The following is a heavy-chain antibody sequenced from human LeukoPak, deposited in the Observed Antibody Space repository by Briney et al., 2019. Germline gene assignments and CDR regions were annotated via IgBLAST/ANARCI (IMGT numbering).Heavy chain of an antibody. D-gene: IGHD5-24*01. J-gene: IGHJ4*02. Sequence: PSETLSLTCYLSGGSCDDYYCSWIRQPPGKGLEWIGEIHPHGIFYYNSSLMSRVTISIDTSKTQFSLRLTSVTAADTAFYYCSRGRDRSKAGDHWGPGSLVTVSS. CDR1: GGSCDDYY. CDR3: SRGRDRSKAGDH. CDR2: IHPHGIF. V-gene: IGHV4-34*01.